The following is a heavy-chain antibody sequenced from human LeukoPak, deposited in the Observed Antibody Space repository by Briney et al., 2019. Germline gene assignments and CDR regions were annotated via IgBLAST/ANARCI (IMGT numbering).Heavy chain of an antibody. D-gene: IGHD5-18*01. Sequence: SETLSLTRTVSGGSISSGGYYWSWIRQPPGKGLEWIGYIYHSGSTYYNPSLKSRVTISVDRSKNQFSLKLSSVTAADTAVYYCARALRGYSYGYYDYWGQGTLVTVSS. CDR1: GGSISSGGYY. J-gene: IGHJ4*02. CDR2: IYHSGST. CDR3: ARALRGYSYGYYDY. V-gene: IGHV4-30-2*01.